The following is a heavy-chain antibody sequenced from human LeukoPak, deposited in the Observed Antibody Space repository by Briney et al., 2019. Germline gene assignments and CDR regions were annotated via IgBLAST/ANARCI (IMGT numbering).Heavy chain of an antibody. J-gene: IGHJ4*02. CDR1: GFTFTTYA. D-gene: IGHD2-8*01. Sequence: GGSLRLSCEASGFTFTTYAMSWVRQAPGKGLQWVSGISGGDSGTYYTDSVRGRFTISRDDSKNTVYLQINSLRAEDTAVYYCAKCMSATGVCLNFDSWGQGILVTVSS. CDR3: AKCMSATGVCLNFDS. V-gene: IGHV3-23*01. CDR2: ISGGDSGT.